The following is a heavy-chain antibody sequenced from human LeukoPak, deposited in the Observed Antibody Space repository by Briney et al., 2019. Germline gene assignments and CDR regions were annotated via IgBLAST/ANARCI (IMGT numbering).Heavy chain of an antibody. CDR3: ARGRGEYYYYMDV. CDR2: ISVYNGNT. J-gene: IGHJ6*03. D-gene: IGHD2-21*01. Sequence: ASVRVSCKASGYTFTSYGISWVRQAPGQGLEWMGWISVYNGNTNNAQKLQGRVTMTTDTSASTAYMELRSLRSDDTAVYYCARGRGEYYYYMDVWGKGTTVTVSS. V-gene: IGHV1-18*01. CDR1: GYTFTSYG.